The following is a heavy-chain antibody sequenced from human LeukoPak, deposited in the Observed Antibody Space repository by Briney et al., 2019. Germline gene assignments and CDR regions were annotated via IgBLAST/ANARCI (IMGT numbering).Heavy chain of an antibody. D-gene: IGHD5-12*01. V-gene: IGHV3-30-3*01. CDR1: GFAFGVYA. CDR2: ISYDGSNK. CDR3: AREFTVANQPRFDF. J-gene: IGHJ4*02. Sequence: GGSLRLSCAASGFAFGVYAMHWVRQAPGKGLEWVALISYDGSNKYYADSVKGRFTISRDNSKNTLYLQMNSLRAEDTAVYSCAREFTVANQPRFDFWGQGTLVTVPS.